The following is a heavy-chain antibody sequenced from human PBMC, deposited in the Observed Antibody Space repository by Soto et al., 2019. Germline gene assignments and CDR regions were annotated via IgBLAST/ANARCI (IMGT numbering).Heavy chain of an antibody. J-gene: IGHJ6*02. CDR3: AKILQLGDYAYYYYGMDV. V-gene: IGHV3-30*18. D-gene: IGHD4-17*01. Sequence: QVQLVESGGGVVQPGRSLRLSCAASGFTFSSYGMHWVRQAPGKGLEWVAVISYAGSNKYYADSVKGRFTISRDNSNNTLYLQMNRLRAEDTAVYYCAKILQLGDYAYYYYGMDVWGQGTTVTVSS. CDR2: ISYAGSNK. CDR1: GFTFSSYG.